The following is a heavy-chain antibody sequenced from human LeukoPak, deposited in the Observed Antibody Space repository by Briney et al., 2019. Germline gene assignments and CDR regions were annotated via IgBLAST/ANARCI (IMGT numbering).Heavy chain of an antibody. J-gene: IGHJ4*02. Sequence: PSETLSLTCAVSGDSISSYYWNWIRQPPGKGLEWIGYIYYSGSTNYNPSLKSRVTISVDTSKNQLSLKVSSVTAADTAVYYCARAKKHRYNYSYASFDYWGQGTLVTVSS. CDR3: ARAKKHRYNYSYASFDY. D-gene: IGHD5-18*01. V-gene: IGHV4-59*01. CDR1: GDSISSYY. CDR2: IYYSGST.